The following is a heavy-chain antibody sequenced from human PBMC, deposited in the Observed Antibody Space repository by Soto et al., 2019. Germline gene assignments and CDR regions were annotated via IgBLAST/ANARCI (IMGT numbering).Heavy chain of an antibody. Sequence: QVQLVQSGAEVKKPGASVKVSCKTSGYTFTTYGITWVRQAPGQGLEWMGWISAYNANTNYAQNLQGRVTVTIDTSTTTAYMELRSLRSGDTAMYYGARIRAVGDAFDIWGQGTMVTVSS. J-gene: IGHJ3*02. V-gene: IGHV1-18*01. D-gene: IGHD6-19*01. CDR3: ARIRAVGDAFDI. CDR2: ISAYNANT. CDR1: GYTFTTYG.